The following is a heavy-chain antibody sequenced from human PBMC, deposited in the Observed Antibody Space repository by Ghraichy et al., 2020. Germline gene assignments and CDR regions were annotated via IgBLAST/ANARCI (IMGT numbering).Heavy chain of an antibody. V-gene: IGHV3-23*01. CDR1: GFTFSSYA. CDR2: ISGSGGST. Sequence: GGSLRLSCAASGFTFSSYAMSWVRQAPGKGLEWVSAISGSGGSTFYADSVKGRFTISRDNSKNTLYLQMNSLRAEDTAVYYCAKSEYYYDSSGYYPHAFDLWGQGTLVTVSS. CDR3: AKSEYYYDSSGYYPHAFDL. D-gene: IGHD3-22*01. J-gene: IGHJ3*01.